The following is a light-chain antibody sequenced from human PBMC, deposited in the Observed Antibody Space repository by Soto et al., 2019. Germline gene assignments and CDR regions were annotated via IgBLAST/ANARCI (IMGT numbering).Light chain of an antibody. CDR2: DVY. Sequence: QSALTQPRSVSGSPGQSVTISCTGTSRDIGDYNYVSWYQQHPGKAPKLMIWDVYNRPSGVSHRFSGSKSGNTASLTIFGPQAEDEADYYCSSYTTRSSYVFGTGTKVTVL. CDR3: SSYTTRSSYV. CDR1: SRDIGDYNY. J-gene: IGLJ1*01. V-gene: IGLV2-14*01.